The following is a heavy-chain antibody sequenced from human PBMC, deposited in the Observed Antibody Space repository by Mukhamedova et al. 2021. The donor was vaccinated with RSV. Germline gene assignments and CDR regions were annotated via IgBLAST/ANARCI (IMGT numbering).Heavy chain of an antibody. CDR3: ARDGGQKGGWFDP. CDR2: VHYGGST. Sequence: GKALEWMGYVHYGGSTNYNPSLKSRVTISVDTSKNQFSLELSSVTAADTAVYYCARDGGQKGGWFDPWSQGTLVTVSS. J-gene: IGHJ5*02. V-gene: IGHV4-59*01. D-gene: IGHD3-10*01.